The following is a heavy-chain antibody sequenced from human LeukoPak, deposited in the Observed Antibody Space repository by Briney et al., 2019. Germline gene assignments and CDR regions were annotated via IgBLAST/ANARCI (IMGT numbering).Heavy chain of an antibody. V-gene: IGHV3-23*01. J-gene: IGHJ3*02. CDR3: AKEVYYFDTSGLYSFAFDI. D-gene: IGHD3-22*01. CDR1: GFTFSSYA. CDR2: ISGSGGST. Sequence: HPGGSLRLSCAASGFTFSSYAMSWVRQAPGKGLEWVSAISGSGGSTYYADSVKGRFTISRDNSKNTLYLQMNSLRVEDTAVYYCAKEVYYFDTSGLYSFAFDIWGQGTMVTVPS.